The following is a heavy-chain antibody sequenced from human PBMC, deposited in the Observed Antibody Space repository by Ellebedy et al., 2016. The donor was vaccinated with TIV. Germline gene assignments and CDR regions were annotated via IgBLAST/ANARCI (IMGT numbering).Heavy chain of an antibody. CDR2: IYHSGSS. CDR1: GYSISSGYY. V-gene: IGHV4-38-2*01. D-gene: IGHD1-26*01. CDR3: ARVNLSADRVGPWFDP. J-gene: IGHJ5*02. Sequence: MPSETLSLTCGVSGYSISSGYYWGWIRQPPGKGLESIGSIYHSGSSYYNPSLESRVTISLDSSKNQFSLKLTSVTAADTAVYYCARVNLSADRVGPWFDPWGQGTQVIVSS.